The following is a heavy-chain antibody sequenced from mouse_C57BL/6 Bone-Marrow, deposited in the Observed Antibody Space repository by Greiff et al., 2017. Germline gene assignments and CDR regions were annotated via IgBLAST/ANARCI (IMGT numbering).Heavy chain of an antibody. CDR2: IHPNSGST. CDR3: ARQDYSNYRDY. CDR1: GYTFTSYW. Sequence: QVQLKQPGAELVKPGASVKLSCKASGYTFTSYWMHWVKQRPGQGLEWIGMIHPNSGSTNYNEKFKSKATLTVDKSSSTAYMQLSSLTSEDSAVYYCARQDYSNYRDYWGQGTTRTVSS. V-gene: IGHV1-64*01. D-gene: IGHD2-5*01. J-gene: IGHJ2*01.